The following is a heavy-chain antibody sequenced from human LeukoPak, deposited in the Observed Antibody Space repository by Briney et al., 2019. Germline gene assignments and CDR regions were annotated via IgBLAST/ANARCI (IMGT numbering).Heavy chain of an antibody. CDR3: AKASLVVVPAAPLNF. V-gene: IGHV3-9*01. CDR2: INWDSGRI. CDR1: GFKFDDYA. Sequence: GGSLRLSCAASGFKFDDYAMHWVRQVPGKGLEWVSGINWDSGRIGYADSVKGRFTISRDNAKNSLYLQMNTLKADDTALYYCAKASLVVVPAAPLNFWGQGSLVTVSS. J-gene: IGHJ4*02. D-gene: IGHD2-2*01.